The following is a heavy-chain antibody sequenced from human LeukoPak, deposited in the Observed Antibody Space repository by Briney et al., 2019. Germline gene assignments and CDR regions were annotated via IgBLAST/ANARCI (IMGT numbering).Heavy chain of an antibody. CDR3: ARTFVSGDGYKVGYFDY. D-gene: IGHD5-24*01. V-gene: IGHV3-53*01. CDR2: IYPSGHI. Sequence: WGSLTLSCAASGFTFSNSYLSWVRQAPGKGLEWVSLIYPSGHIYYTDSVKGRFTISRDNSKNTVYLQMNTLRAEDTALYYCARTFVSGDGYKVGYFDYWGQGPPVIV. J-gene: IGHJ4*02. CDR1: GFTFSNSY.